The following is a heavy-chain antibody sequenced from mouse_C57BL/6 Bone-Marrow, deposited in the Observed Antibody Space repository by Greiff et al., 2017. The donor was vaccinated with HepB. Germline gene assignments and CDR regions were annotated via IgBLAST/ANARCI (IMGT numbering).Heavy chain of an antibody. Sequence: QVQLQQSGAELVRPGTSVKVSCKAPGYAFTNYLIEWVKQRPGQGLEWIGVINPGSGGTNYNEKFKGKATLTADKSSSTAYMQLSSLTSEDSAVYFCARSGDSYYGAMDYWGQGTSVTVSS. D-gene: IGHD2-12*01. CDR3: ARSGDSYYGAMDY. J-gene: IGHJ4*01. CDR1: GYAFTNYL. V-gene: IGHV1-54*01. CDR2: INPGSGGT.